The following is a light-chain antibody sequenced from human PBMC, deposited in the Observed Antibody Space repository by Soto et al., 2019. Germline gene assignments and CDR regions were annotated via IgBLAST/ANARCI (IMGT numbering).Light chain of an antibody. CDR3: HQHGRSPGVT. V-gene: IGKV3-20*01. J-gene: IGKJ4*01. CDR2: GAS. Sequence: EIVLTQSPGTLSLSPGERATLSCRASQSVNNRYLAWYQQIPGQAPRIVIFGASSRATAIPHRFSGSGSGTDFTFTISRLEPEDVAAYYWHQHGRSPGVTFGGVTKVEIK. CDR1: QSVNNRY.